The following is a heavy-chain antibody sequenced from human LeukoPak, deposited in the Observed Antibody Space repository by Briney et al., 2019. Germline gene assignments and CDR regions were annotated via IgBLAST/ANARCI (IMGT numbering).Heavy chain of an antibody. CDR2: ISPYSGNT. CDR1: GYTFTSYG. Sequence: APVKVSCKASGYTFTSYGVNWVRQAPGQGLEWMGWISPYSGNTNYAQNLQGRVTMTTDTSTSTAYMEVRNLRSDDTAVYYCARDYCSSASCYGGNIDPWGQGTLVTVSS. CDR3: ARDYCSSASCYGGNIDP. J-gene: IGHJ5*02. V-gene: IGHV1-18*01. D-gene: IGHD2-2*01.